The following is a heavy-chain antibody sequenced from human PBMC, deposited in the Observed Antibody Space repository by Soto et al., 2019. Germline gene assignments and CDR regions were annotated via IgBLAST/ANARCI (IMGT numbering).Heavy chain of an antibody. V-gene: IGHV4-59*01. Sequence: SETLSLTCTVSGGSISSYYWSWIRQPPGKGLEWIGYIYYSGSTNYNPSLKSRVTISVDTSKNQFSLKLSSVTAADTAVYYCARTPVLRFLEWLPGPFDYWGQGTLVTVSS. CDR1: GGSISSYY. CDR2: IYYSGST. CDR3: ARTPVLRFLEWLPGPFDY. J-gene: IGHJ4*02. D-gene: IGHD3-3*01.